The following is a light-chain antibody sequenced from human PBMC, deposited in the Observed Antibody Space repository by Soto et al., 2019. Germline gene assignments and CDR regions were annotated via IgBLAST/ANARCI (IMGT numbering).Light chain of an antibody. CDR1: QSVSSY. CDR3: QQRSNWPPKT. V-gene: IGKV3-11*01. Sequence: EIVLTQSPATLSLSPGERATLSCRASQSVSSYLAWYHQKPGQAPRLLIYDASNRATGIPARFSGSGSGTDFTLTISSLEPEDFAVYYCQQRSNWPPKTFGQGTKLEIK. CDR2: DAS. J-gene: IGKJ2*01.